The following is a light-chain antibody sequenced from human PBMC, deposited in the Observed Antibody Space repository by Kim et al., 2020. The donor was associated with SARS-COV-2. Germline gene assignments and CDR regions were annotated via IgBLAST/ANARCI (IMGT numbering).Light chain of an antibody. J-gene: IGKJ1*01. V-gene: IGKV3-15*01. CDR1: QTVRRQ. CDR2: DAS. CDR3: QQYNSMPRT. Sequence: VSPGQGATLSCRVRQTVRRQLAWYQQKLGQAPRLLIYDASTRATGIPARFSGSGSGTEFTLNISSLQPEDFAVYYCQQYNSMPRTFGQGNKVEIK.